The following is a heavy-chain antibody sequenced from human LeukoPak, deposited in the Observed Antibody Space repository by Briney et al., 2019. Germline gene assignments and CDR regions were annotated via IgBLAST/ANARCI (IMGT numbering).Heavy chain of an antibody. Sequence: PSETLSLTCAVYGGSFSDYFWSWIRQPPGKGLEWIGEINHSGSTNYNPSLKSRVTISVDTSKNQFSLKLSSVTAADTAVYYCAGGSAEAWDLPHYWGQGTLVTVSS. CDR2: INHSGST. CDR3: AGGSAEAWDLPHY. D-gene: IGHD1-26*01. CDR1: GGSFSDYF. J-gene: IGHJ4*02. V-gene: IGHV4-34*01.